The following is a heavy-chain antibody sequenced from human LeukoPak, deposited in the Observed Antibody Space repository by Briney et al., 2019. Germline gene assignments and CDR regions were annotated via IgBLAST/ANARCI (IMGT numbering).Heavy chain of an antibody. CDR1: GGSFSGYY. CDR3: ARLGYCTSTACE. CDR2: INHSGST. V-gene: IGHV4-34*01. J-gene: IGHJ4*02. Sequence: SETLSLTCAVYGGSFSGYYWSWIRQPPGKGLEWIGEINHSGSTNYNPSLKSRVTISVDTSKNQLSLKLSSVTAADTAVYYCARLGYCTSTACEWGQGTLVTVSS. D-gene: IGHD2-2*01.